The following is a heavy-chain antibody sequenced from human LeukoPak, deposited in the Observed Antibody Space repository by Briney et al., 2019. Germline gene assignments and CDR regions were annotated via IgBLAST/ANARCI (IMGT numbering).Heavy chain of an antibody. J-gene: IGHJ4*02. V-gene: IGHV3-23*01. D-gene: IGHD6-13*01. CDR1: GFTFSNSA. CDR3: AKDRTCSPAGD. Sequence: GGSLRLSCAASGFTFSNSAMSWARQAPGKGLEWVSGISASGGRAYYADSVKGRFTISRDNSKNTLFLQMNTLRAEDTALYYCAKDRTCSPAGDWGQGTLVTVSS. CDR2: ISASGGRA.